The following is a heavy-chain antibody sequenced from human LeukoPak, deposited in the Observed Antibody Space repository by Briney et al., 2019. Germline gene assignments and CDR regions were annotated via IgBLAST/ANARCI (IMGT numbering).Heavy chain of an antibody. CDR1: GFSFSVSY. J-gene: IGHJ4*02. V-gene: IGHV3-11*01. Sequence: NPGGYLILSCEATGFSFSVSYMSWIHQAQRKGLRWVAYIRGSGSPIYDADSGRDLFTVPRDKARNPLDLHKNSLRPDDTAVYYCARGKRRFDYWGQGTLVTVS. D-gene: IGHD6-25*01. CDR3: ARGKRRFDY. CDR2: IRGSGSPI.